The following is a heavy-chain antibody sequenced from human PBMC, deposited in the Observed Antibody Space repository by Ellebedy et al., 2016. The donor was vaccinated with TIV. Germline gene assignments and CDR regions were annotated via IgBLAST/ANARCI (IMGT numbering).Heavy chain of an antibody. CDR3: ARVWYGFGGYPTWFDP. V-gene: IGHV4-34*01. CDR1: GGSFSGYY. Sequence: MPSETLSLTCAVYGGSFSGYYWSWIRQPPGKGLEWIGEINHSGSTNYNPSLKSPVTISVDTSKNQFSLKLSSVTAADTAVYYCARVWYGFGGYPTWFDPWGQGTLVTVSS. D-gene: IGHD3-10*01. CDR2: INHSGST. J-gene: IGHJ5*02.